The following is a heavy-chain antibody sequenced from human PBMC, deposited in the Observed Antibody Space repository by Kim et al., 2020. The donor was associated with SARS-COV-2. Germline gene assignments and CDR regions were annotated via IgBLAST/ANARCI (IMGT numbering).Heavy chain of an antibody. J-gene: IGHJ6*02. CDR1: GYTFTTSP. CDR3: ATRTGSAVPGDGMDV. CDR2: INTNTGNS. Sequence: ASVKVSCKASGYTFTTSPMNWVRQAPGQGLEWMGRINTNTGNSMSAQGLTGRFVFSLDTSVSTAYLEISNLKAEDSAVYYCATRTGSAVPGDGMDVWGQGTTITVSS. V-gene: IGHV7-4-1*02. D-gene: IGHD3-10*01.